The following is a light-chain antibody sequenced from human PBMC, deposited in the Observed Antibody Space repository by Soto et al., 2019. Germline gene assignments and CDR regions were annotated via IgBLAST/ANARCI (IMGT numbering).Light chain of an antibody. CDR3: QQRSNWPRT. V-gene: IGKV3-11*01. J-gene: IGKJ1*01. CDR1: QSISHN. Sequence: VMTQSPATLSVSPGERATLSCRASQSISHNLAWYQQKPGQAPRLLIYDGSNRATGIPARFSGSGSGTDFTLTISSLEPEDLAVYYCQQRSNWPRTFGQGTKVDIK. CDR2: DGS.